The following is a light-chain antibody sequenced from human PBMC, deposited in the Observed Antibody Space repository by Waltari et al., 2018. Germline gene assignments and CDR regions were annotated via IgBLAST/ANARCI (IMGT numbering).Light chain of an antibody. Sequence: EIVLTQSPRTLSLSPGERATLSCRASQSVGRYLAWYQQKPGQAPRLLIYDASTRATGIPDRFSGSGSGREFSLTISRLESEDFAVYYCQKYVNLPATFGQGTKVEIK. CDR2: DAS. CDR1: QSVGRY. V-gene: IGKV3-20*01. CDR3: QKYVNLPAT. J-gene: IGKJ1*01.